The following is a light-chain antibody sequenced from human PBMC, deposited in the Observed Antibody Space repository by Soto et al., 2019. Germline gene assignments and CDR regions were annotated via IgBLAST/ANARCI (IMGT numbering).Light chain of an antibody. Sequence: DIQMTQSPSTLSASVGDRVTITCRASQSISNWLAWYQQKTGKAPKLLIYKASSLESGVPSRFSGSGSGTEFTLIISSLQPDDFSTHYCQQYSSYSYTFGQGTKLEIK. CDR1: QSISNW. CDR2: KAS. CDR3: QQYSSYSYT. J-gene: IGKJ2*01. V-gene: IGKV1-5*03.